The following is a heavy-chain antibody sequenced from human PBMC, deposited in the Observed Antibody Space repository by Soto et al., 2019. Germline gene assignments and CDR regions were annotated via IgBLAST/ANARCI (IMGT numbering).Heavy chain of an antibody. CDR1: GFTFSSYA. Sequence: GGSLRLSCAASGFTFSSYAMTWVRQAPGKGLEWVSAISGSGGSTYYADSVKGRFTISRDNSKNTLYLQMNSLRAEDTAVYYCARGFYCSSTSCFGYYYYYGMDVWGQGTTVTVSS. CDR3: ARGFYCSSTSCFGYYYYYGMDV. J-gene: IGHJ6*02. V-gene: IGHV3-23*01. CDR2: ISGSGGST. D-gene: IGHD2-2*01.